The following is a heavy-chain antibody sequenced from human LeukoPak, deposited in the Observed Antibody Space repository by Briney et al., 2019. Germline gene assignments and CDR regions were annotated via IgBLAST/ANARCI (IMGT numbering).Heavy chain of an antibody. J-gene: IGHJ4*02. CDR2: ISGSGGST. Sequence: PGGSLRLSCAASGFTFSSYAISWVRQAPGKGLEWVSAISGSGGSTYYADSVKGRFTISRDNSRDTLYLQMNSLRAEDTAVYYCAKGYYDYVWGSYYFDYWGQGTLVTFSS. D-gene: IGHD3-16*01. CDR1: GFTFSSYA. CDR3: AKGYYDYVWGSYYFDY. V-gene: IGHV3-23*01.